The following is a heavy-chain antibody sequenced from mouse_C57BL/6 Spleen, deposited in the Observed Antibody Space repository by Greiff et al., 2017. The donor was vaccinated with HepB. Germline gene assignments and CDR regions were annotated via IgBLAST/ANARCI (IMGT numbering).Heavy chain of an antibody. CDR3: ARDQLRNWYVDV. V-gene: IGHV1-82*01. CDR1: GYAFSSSW. J-gene: IGHJ1*03. Sequence: QVQLKQSGPELVKPGASVKISCKASGYAFSSSWMNWVKQRPGKGLEWIGRIYPGDGDTNYNGKFKGKATLTADKSSSTAYMQLSSLTSEDSAVYFCARDQLRNWYVDVWGTGTTVTVSS. D-gene: IGHD1-1*01. CDR2: IYPGDGDT.